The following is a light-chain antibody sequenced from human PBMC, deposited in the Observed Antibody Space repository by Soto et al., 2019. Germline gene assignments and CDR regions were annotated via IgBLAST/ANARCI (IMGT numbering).Light chain of an antibody. CDR1: QSVSSN. CDR3: QQYNHWPQT. J-gene: IGKJ1*01. Sequence: EIVMTQSPATLSVSPGERATLSCRASQSVSSNLAWYQQKPGQAPRLLIYDASTRATGIPARFSGSGSGTKFTLTISSLQSEDFAVYHCQQYNHWPQTFGQGTKVEIK. CDR2: DAS. V-gene: IGKV3-15*01.